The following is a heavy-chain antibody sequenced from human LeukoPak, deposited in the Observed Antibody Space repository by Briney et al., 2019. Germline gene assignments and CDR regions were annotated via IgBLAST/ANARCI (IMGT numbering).Heavy chain of an antibody. J-gene: IGHJ3*02. D-gene: IGHD4-17*01. V-gene: IGHV3-30-3*01. CDR2: ISYDGSNK. Sequence: PGGSLRLSCAASGFTFSSYAMHWVRQAPGKGLEWVAVISYDGSNKYYADSVKGRFTISRDNSKNTLYLQMNSLRAEDTAVYYCARATTVSSDAFDIWGQGQWSPSLQ. CDR3: ARATTVSSDAFDI. CDR1: GFTFSSYA.